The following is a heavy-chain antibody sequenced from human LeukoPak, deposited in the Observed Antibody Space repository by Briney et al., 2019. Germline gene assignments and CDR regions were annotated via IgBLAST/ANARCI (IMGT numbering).Heavy chain of an antibody. Sequence: PSGTLSLTCSVSGESLSNYYWSWIRQPPGKGLEWIGNIYYSGRTNYNPSLKSPVTISVDTSLTQFSLKLSAVTTADTAVYYCARGWGYWVDYWGQGTLVTVSA. CDR3: ARGWGYWVDY. CDR1: GESLSNYY. D-gene: IGHD2-8*02. CDR2: IYYSGRT. V-gene: IGHV4-59*07. J-gene: IGHJ4*02.